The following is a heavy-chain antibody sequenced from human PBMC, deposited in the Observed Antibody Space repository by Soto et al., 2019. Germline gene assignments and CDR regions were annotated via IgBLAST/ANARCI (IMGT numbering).Heavy chain of an antibody. V-gene: IGHV1-69*12. Sequence: QVQLVQSGAEVKKPGSSVKVSCKASGGTFSSDSFSWVRQAPGQGLEWMGGIIPMFDTPIYAQKFQERVTITADESTSTAYMQLSSLRSGDTGVYYCARSGGLDRDFNYWGQGSLVTVSS. D-gene: IGHD2-15*01. J-gene: IGHJ4*02. CDR2: IIPMFDTP. CDR3: ARSGGLDRDFNY. CDR1: GGTFSSDS.